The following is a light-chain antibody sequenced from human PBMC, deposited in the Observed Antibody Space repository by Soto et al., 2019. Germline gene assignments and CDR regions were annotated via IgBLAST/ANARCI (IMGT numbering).Light chain of an antibody. Sequence: EIVLTQSPGTLSLSPGERATLSCRASQSVSSSYLAWYQQKPGQAPRLLIYGASSRATGIPDRFSGSGSGTDFTLTIIRLEPEDFAVYSWQQYGSSPLMYIFGQWSKLEIK. CDR2: GAS. V-gene: IGKV3-20*01. J-gene: IGKJ2*01. CDR3: QQYGSSPLMYI. CDR1: QSVSSSY.